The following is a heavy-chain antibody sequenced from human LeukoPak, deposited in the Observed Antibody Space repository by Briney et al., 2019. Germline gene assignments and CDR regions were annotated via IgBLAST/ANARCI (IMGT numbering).Heavy chain of an antibody. V-gene: IGHV3-7*01. J-gene: IGHJ6*02. D-gene: IGHD1-26*01. CDR2: IKLDGSEK. CDR1: GFTFSSHW. CDR3: ARDSLVRVYYGMDV. Sequence: PGGSLRLSCAASGFTFSSHWMSWVRQAPGKGLEWVANIKLDGSEKYYVDSVKGRFTISRDNAKNSLYLEMNSLRAADTAVYYCARDSLVRVYYGMDVWGQGTTVTVSS.